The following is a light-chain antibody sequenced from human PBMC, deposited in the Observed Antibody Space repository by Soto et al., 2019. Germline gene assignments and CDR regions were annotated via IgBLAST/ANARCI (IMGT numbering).Light chain of an antibody. CDR3: CSYAGSSTYVV. V-gene: IGLV2-23*01. CDR1: SSDVGSYNL. Sequence: HSALTQPASVSGSPGQSITISCTGTSSDVGSYNLVSWYQQYPGKAPKLMIYEGSKRPSGVSNRFSGSKAGNTASLTISGLQAEDEADYYCCSYAGSSTYVVFGGGTKVTVL. J-gene: IGLJ2*01. CDR2: EGS.